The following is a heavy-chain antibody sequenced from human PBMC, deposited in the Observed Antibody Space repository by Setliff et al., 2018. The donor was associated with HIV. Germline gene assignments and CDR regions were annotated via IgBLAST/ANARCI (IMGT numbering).Heavy chain of an antibody. Sequence: SETLSLTCAVYGVSLNSYYWSWIRQPPGKGLEWIGYIFYSGTTSYNPSLKSRVTISVDTSKNQFSLKLSSVTAADTAVYYCARQVVGATYNWFDPWGQGTLVTVSS. D-gene: IGHD1-26*01. CDR1: GVSLNSYY. J-gene: IGHJ5*02. CDR3: ARQVVGATYNWFDP. CDR2: IFYSGTT. V-gene: IGHV4-59*08.